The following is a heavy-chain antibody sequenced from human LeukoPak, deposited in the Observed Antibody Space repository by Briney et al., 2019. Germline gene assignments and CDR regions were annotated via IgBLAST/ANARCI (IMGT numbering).Heavy chain of an antibody. D-gene: IGHD3-22*01. CDR1: GFAFSSYA. V-gene: IGHV3-30-3*01. Sequence: GSLRLSCAASGFAFSSYAMHWVRQAPGKGLEWVAVISYDGSNKYYADSVKGRFTISRDNAKSSLYLQMNSLRAEDTAVYYCARDLYSSGYFRASAFDIWGQGTMVTVSS. J-gene: IGHJ3*02. CDR3: ARDLYSSGYFRASAFDI. CDR2: ISYDGSNK.